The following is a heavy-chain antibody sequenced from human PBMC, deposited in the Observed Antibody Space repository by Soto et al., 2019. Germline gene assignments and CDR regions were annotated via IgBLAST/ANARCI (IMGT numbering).Heavy chain of an antibody. V-gene: IGHV1-46*03. CDR3: ARDRGGDIVVVVAATPTYYFDY. Sequence: QVQLVQSGAEVKKPGASVKVSCKASGYTFTSYYMHWVRQAPGQGLEWMGIINPSGGSTSYAQKFQGRVTMTRDTSTSTVYMELSSLRSEDTAVYYCARDRGGDIVVVVAATPTYYFDYWGQGTLVTVSS. CDR2: INPSGGST. CDR1: GYTFTSYY. D-gene: IGHD2-15*01. J-gene: IGHJ4*02.